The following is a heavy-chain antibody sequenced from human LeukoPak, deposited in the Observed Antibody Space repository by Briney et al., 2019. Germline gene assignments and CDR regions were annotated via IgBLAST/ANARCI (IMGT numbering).Heavy chain of an antibody. CDR1: GFTFSSYG. CDR3: AKDLYRQYDFWSGYYSRPHYGMDV. J-gene: IGHJ6*02. CDR2: ISYDGSNK. Sequence: PGGSLRLSCAASGFTFSSYGMHWVRQAPGKGLEGVAVISYDGSNKYYADSVKGRFTISRDNSKNTLYLQMNSLRAEDTAVYYCAKDLYRQYDFWSGYYSRPHYGMDVWGQGTTVTVSS. V-gene: IGHV3-30*18. D-gene: IGHD3-3*01.